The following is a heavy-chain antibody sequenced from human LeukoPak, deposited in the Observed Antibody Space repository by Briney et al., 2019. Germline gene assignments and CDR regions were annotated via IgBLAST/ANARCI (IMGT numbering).Heavy chain of an antibody. Sequence: GGSLRLSCAASGFTFSSYEMNWVRQAPGKGLEWVSYISSSSSTIYYADSVKGRFTISRDNAKNSLYLQMNSLRDEDTAVYYCARRRSSTSCYYYYGMDVWGQGTTVTVSS. CDR1: GFTFSSYE. V-gene: IGHV3-48*02. J-gene: IGHJ6*02. CDR2: ISSSSSTI. CDR3: ARRRSSTSCYYYYGMDV. D-gene: IGHD2-2*01.